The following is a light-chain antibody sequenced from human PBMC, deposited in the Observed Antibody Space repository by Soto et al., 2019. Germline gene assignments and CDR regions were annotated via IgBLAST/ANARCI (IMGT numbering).Light chain of an antibody. CDR3: GAWDSSLNVYV. CDR2: DNS. CDR1: RSNLGTYY. V-gene: IGLV1-51*01. Sequence: QSVLTQPPSVSAAPGQKIIISCLGSRSNLGTYYVSWYHQLPGTAPKVVIYDNSRRPSGIPDRFSGSKSGTSATLAITGLQTGDEGNYSCGAWDSSLNVYVFGGGTKVTVL. J-gene: IGLJ1*01.